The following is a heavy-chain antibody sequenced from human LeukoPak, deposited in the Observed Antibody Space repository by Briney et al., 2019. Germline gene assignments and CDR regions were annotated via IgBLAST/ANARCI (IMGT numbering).Heavy chain of an antibody. CDR2: IKSKTDGGTI. D-gene: IGHD6-13*01. J-gene: IGHJ4*02. V-gene: IGHV3-15*01. Sequence: GGSLRLSCAASGLTFRNAWMTWVRQAPGKGLEWVGRIKSKTDGGTIDYAAPVKGRFTISRDDSKNTLFLQMSRLRTKDTAVYYCTTDEAAGTDYWGQGTLVTVSS. CDR1: GLTFRNAW. CDR3: TTDEAAGTDY.